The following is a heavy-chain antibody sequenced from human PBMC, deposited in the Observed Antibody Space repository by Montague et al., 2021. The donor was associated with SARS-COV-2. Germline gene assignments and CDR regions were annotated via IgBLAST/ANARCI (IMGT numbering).Heavy chain of an antibody. J-gene: IGHJ3*01. V-gene: IGHV2-5*02. CDR1: GFSRNTDGVG. CDR2: IYWDGDQ. CDR3: ARRYDFYRAEAFDV. Sequence: PALVKPTQTLTLTCVFSGFSRNTDGVGVAWIRLPPGQALEWLALIYWDGDQRYSPSLKTRLTITKDTSKNRVVLTMTNLDPVDTATYYCARRYDFYRAEAFDVWGQGTMLTVSS. D-gene: IGHD3-3*01.